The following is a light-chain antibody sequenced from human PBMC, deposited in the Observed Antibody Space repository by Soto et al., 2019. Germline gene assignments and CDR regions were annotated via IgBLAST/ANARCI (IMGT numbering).Light chain of an antibody. CDR1: QSVSSTY. Sequence: EIVLPPSPGTLSLSPGARSTLSGRASQSVSSTYLAWYQQKPGQAPRLLIYGASNRATGIPDRFSGSGSGTDFTLTISRLEPDDFAVYYCQQYGSSGTFGKGTKVDIK. CDR3: QQYGSSGT. V-gene: IGKV3-20*01. CDR2: GAS. J-gene: IGKJ1*01.